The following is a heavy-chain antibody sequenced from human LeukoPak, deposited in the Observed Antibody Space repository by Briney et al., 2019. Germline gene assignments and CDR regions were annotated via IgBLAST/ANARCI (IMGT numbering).Heavy chain of an antibody. D-gene: IGHD3-22*01. Sequence: PGGSLRLSCAAPGFTFSSYEMNWVRQAPGKGLEWVSYISSSGSTIYYADSVKGRFTISRDNAKNSLYLQMNSLRAEDTAVYYCARDRNYYDSSRLYWGQGTLVTVSS. CDR1: GFTFSSYE. V-gene: IGHV3-48*03. J-gene: IGHJ4*02. CDR2: ISSSGSTI. CDR3: ARDRNYYDSSRLY.